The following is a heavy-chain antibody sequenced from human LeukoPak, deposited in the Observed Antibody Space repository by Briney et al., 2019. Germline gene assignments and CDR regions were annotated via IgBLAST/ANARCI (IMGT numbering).Heavy chain of an antibody. J-gene: IGHJ4*02. CDR3: ARLYCSSTTCYWSFDY. CDR1: GGSISSYY. D-gene: IGHD2-2*01. CDR2: IYTSGST. V-gene: IGHV4-4*07. Sequence: SETLSLTCTVSGGSISSYYGSWIRQPAGKGLEWIGRIYTSGSTNYNPSLKSRVTMSVDTPKNLFSLRLRSVTAADTAVYYCARLYCSSTTCYWSFDYWGQGTLVTVSS.